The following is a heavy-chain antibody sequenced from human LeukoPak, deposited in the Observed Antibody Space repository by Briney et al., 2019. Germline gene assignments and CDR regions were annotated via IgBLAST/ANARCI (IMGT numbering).Heavy chain of an antibody. J-gene: IGHJ6*03. CDR3: ARGLRISYYMDV. V-gene: IGHV4-59*01. D-gene: IGHD3-3*01. CDR1: GGSISSYY. CDR2: IYYSGST. Sequence: SETLSLTCTVSGGSISSYYWSWIRQPPGKGLEWIGYIYYSGSTNYNPSLKSRVTISVDTSKNQFSLKLSSVTAADTAVYYCARGLRISYYMDVWGKGTTVTVSS.